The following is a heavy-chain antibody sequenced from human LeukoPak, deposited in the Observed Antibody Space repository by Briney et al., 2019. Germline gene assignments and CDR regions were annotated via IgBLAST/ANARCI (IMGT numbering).Heavy chain of an antibody. Sequence: GGSLRLSCAASGFTFSSYAISWVRQAPGKGLEWVSAISGSGGSTYYADSVKGRFTISRDNSKNTLYLQMNSLRAEDTAVYYCAKDRVVVRGVGYFDYWGQGTLVTVSS. CDR1: GFTFSSYA. CDR3: AKDRVVVRGVGYFDY. V-gene: IGHV3-23*01. J-gene: IGHJ4*02. CDR2: ISGSGGST. D-gene: IGHD3-10*01.